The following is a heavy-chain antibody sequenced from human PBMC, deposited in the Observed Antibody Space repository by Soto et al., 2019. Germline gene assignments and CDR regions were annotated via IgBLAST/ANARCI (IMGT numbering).Heavy chain of an antibody. D-gene: IGHD2-15*01. Sequence: GGSLRLSCAASGFTFTKAWMSWVRQAPGKGLEWVGHIKSKTDGGTTDYAAPVKGRFTISRDDSKNTLYLQMNSLKTEDTAVYYCTTEGPGYCSGGSCYAIDYWGQGTLVTVSS. CDR3: TTEGPGYCSGGSCYAIDY. J-gene: IGHJ4*02. CDR1: GFTFTKAW. V-gene: IGHV3-15*01. CDR2: IKSKTDGGTT.